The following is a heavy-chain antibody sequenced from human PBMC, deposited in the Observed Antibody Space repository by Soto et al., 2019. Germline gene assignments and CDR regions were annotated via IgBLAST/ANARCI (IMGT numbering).Heavy chain of an antibody. Sequence: SETLSLTCTVSGGSISSYYWSWIRQPPGKGLEWIGYIYYSGSTNYNPSLKSRVTISVDTSKNQFSPKLSSVTAADTAVYYCARLDLYYFDYWGQGTLVTVSS. CDR3: ARLDLYYFDY. D-gene: IGHD3-16*01. V-gene: IGHV4-59*08. J-gene: IGHJ4*02. CDR2: IYYSGST. CDR1: GGSISSYY.